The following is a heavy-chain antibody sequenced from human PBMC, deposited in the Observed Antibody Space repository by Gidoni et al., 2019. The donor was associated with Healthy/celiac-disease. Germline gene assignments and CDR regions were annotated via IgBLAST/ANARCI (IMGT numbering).Heavy chain of an antibody. V-gene: IGHV4-34*01. CDR3: VCSGYYDGAEYFQH. CDR1: GGSFSGYY. D-gene: IGHD3-22*01. CDR2: INHSGST. J-gene: IGHJ1*01. Sequence: QVQLQQWGAGLLKPSETLSLTCAVYGGSFSGYYWSWSRQPPGKGLDGIGEINHSGSTHYHPSLKSRVTRSVDTSKNQFSLKLSSVTAADTAVYYCVCSGYYDGAEYFQHWGQGTLVTVSS.